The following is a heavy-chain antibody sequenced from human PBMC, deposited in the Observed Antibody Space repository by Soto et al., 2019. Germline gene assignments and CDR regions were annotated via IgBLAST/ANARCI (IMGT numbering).Heavy chain of an antibody. CDR1: GFTFSSYS. D-gene: IGHD3-22*01. CDR2: ISSSSSYI. CDR3: AKDHYYDSSGYYP. V-gene: IGHV3-21*04. Sequence: PGGSLRLSCAASGFTFSSYSMNWVRQAPGKGLEWVSSISSSSSYIYYADSVKGRFTISRDNAKNSLYLQMNSLRAEDTAVYYCAKDHYYDSSGYYPWGQGTLVTVSS. J-gene: IGHJ5*02.